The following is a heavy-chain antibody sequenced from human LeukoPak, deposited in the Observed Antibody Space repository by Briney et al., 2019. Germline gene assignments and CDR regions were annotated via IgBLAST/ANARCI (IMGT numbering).Heavy chain of an antibody. V-gene: IGHV1-69*05. CDR1: GGTFSSYA. D-gene: IGHD3-10*01. J-gene: IGHJ4*02. Sequence: ASVKVSCKASGGTFSSYAISWVRQAPGQGLEWVGGIIPIFGTANYAQKFQGRVTITTDESTSTAYMELSSLRSEDTAVYYCASDLSPGAYFDYWGQGTLVTVSS. CDR2: IIPIFGTA. CDR3: ASDLSPGAYFDY.